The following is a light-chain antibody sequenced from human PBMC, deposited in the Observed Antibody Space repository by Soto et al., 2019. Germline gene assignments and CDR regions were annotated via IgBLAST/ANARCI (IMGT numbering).Light chain of an antibody. J-gene: IGKJ1*01. CDR3: QHYSGMWT. CDR1: QGIGNA. CDR2: GAS. V-gene: IGKV1-17*01. Sequence: MNQSPSSLSANVGARVTISCRASQGIGNALGWYQQKPGKPPNVLIYGASNLQSGVPSRFSGGGYGTEFTLTIRSLQPDDFATYCCQHYSGMWTFGQGTKVDIK.